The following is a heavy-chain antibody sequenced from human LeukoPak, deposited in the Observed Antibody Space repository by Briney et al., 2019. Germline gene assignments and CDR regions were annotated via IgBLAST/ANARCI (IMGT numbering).Heavy chain of an antibody. D-gene: IGHD1-14*01. Sequence: GGSLRLSCAASGFTASSNSMNWVRQAPGKGLEWVSVIYSGGNTYYADSVKGRFTISRDNSKYTVYLQMNSLRAEDTAVYYCARWGPEASFDYWGQGTLVTVSS. CDR3: ARWGPEASFDY. CDR1: GFTASSNS. J-gene: IGHJ4*02. CDR2: IYSGGNT. V-gene: IGHV3-53*01.